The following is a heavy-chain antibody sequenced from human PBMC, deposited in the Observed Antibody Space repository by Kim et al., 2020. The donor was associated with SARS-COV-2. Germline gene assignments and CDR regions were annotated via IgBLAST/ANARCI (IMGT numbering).Heavy chain of an antibody. J-gene: IGHJ4*02. CDR2: IYHSWST. V-gene: IGHV4-59*08. CDR3: ARKERGLYYFDY. Sequence: SETLSLTCTVSGGSISDYYWSWIRQSPGKGLEWIGFIYHSWSTNYNPSLRSRVTISLDTSKNQFSLKLSSVTAADTAVYHCARKERGLYYFDYWGQGSLVTVSS. CDR1: GGSISDYY.